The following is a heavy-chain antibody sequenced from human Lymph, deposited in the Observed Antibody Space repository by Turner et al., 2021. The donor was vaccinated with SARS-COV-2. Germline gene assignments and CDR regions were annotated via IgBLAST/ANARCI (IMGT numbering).Heavy chain of an antibody. V-gene: IGHV3-30-3*01. D-gene: IGHD3-9*01. Sequence: QVQLVESGGGVVQPGRSLRLPCAASSFTFCSYAMHWVRQAPGKGLEWVAVISYDGSNKYYADSVKGRFTISRDNSKNTLYLQMNSLRAEDTAVYYCARGALTGVSYWYFDLWGRGTLVTVSS. CDR3: ARGALTGVSYWYFDL. CDR1: SFTFCSYA. CDR2: ISYDGSNK. J-gene: IGHJ2*01.